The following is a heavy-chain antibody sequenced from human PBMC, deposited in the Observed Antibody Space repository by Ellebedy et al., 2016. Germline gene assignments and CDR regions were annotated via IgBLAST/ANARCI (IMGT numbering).Heavy chain of an antibody. CDR2: IYYSGST. Sequence: SETLSLTXAVSGDSISSGGYSWTWIRQPPGKGLEWIGYIYYSGSTYYNPSLKSRVTMSVDRSKNHFSLNLTSVTAADTAVYYCARGDMVRADIWGQGRMVTVSS. D-gene: IGHD3-10*01. J-gene: IGHJ3*02. CDR1: GDSISSGGYS. CDR3: ARGDMVRADI. V-gene: IGHV4-30-2*01.